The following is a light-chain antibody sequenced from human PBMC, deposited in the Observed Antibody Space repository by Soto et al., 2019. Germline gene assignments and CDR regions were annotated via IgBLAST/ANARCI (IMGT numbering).Light chain of an antibody. CDR3: QQRTNWPYT. Sequence: EIGLTQSPSTLSLSPGERATLSCRASQSVSTDLAWYHQKPGQAPRLLIYDASDRATGIPARFSGSGSGTDFTLTISSLEPEDFAVYFCQQRTNWPYTFGLGTKVEVK. J-gene: IGKJ2*01. CDR2: DAS. V-gene: IGKV3-11*01. CDR1: QSVSTD.